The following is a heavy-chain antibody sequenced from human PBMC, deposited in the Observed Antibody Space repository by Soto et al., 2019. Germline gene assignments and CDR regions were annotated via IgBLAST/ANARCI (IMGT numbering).Heavy chain of an antibody. CDR2: ISSSGSTI. V-gene: IGHV3-11*01. CDR3: ARDRTHYDILTGYCIRGSPCYMDV. Sequence: QVQLVESGGGLVKPGGSLRLSCAASGFTFSDYYMSWIRQAPGKGLEWVSYISSSGSTIYYADSVKGRFTISRDNAKNSLYLQMNSLRAEDTAVYYCARDRTHYDILTGYCIRGSPCYMDVWGKGTTVTVSS. J-gene: IGHJ6*03. D-gene: IGHD3-9*01. CDR1: GFTFSDYY.